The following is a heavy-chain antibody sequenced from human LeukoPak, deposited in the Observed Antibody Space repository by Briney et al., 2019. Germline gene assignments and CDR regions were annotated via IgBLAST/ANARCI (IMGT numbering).Heavy chain of an antibody. Sequence: ASVKVSCKASGYTFTSYYMHWVRQAPGQGLEWMGIINPSGGSTSYAQKFQGRVTMTRDTSTGTVYMELSSLRSEDTAVYYCARKVASYYYYYGMDVWGQGTTVTVSS. CDR1: GYTFTSYY. CDR3: ARKVASYYYYYGMDV. D-gene: IGHD2-15*01. J-gene: IGHJ6*02. CDR2: INPSGGST. V-gene: IGHV1-46*01.